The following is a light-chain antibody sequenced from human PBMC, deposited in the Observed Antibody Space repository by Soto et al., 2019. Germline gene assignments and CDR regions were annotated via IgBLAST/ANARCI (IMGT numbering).Light chain of an antibody. J-gene: IGKJ1*01. CDR2: GAS. Sequence: DIKLNLSPAALSLSKRDRAAISCRASQHLNNYLNWYQQKPGKAPKLLIYGASGRPSGVPSRFSGSGSGPDFTLTISSLEPEDFATYYCQQNGYTPLTFGEGTKVDIK. CDR1: QHLNNY. V-gene: IGKV1-39*01. CDR3: QQNGYTPLT.